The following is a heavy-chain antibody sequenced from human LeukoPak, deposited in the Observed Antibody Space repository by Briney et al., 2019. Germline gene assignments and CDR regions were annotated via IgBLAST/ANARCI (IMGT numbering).Heavy chain of an antibody. Sequence: QPGGSLRLSCAASGFTVSSNYMSWVRQAPGKGLEWVSVIYSGGSTYYADSVKGRFTISRDNSKNTLYLQMNSLRAEDTAVYYCARDPNIGSGGVNWFDPWGQGTLVTVSS. D-gene: IGHD2/OR15-2a*01. J-gene: IGHJ5*02. CDR3: ARDPNIGSGGVNWFDP. CDR1: GFTVSSNY. V-gene: IGHV3-66*02. CDR2: IYSGGST.